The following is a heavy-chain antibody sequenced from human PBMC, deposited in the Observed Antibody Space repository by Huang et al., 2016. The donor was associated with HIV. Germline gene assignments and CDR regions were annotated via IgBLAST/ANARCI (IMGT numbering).Heavy chain of an antibody. CDR1: GGSMRRQY. D-gene: IGHD3-16*01. V-gene: IGHV4-59*11. CDR2: VFNTGST. J-gene: IGHJ5*02. CDR3: AQEKSFGNWANNWFDP. Sequence: QVQLQESGPGLVKPSETLSLTCTVSGGSMRRQYWSWIRQPPGKGLQWVGTVFNTGSTNYNSAFQSRVTISLDTSRNQFSLTLNSVTPADTAVYFCAQEKSFGNWANNWFDPWGQGTLVAVSS.